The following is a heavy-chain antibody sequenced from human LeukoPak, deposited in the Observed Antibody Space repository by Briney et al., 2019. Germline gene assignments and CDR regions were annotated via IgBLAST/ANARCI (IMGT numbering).Heavy chain of an antibody. CDR2: IYTSGST. CDR3: ARDSSSWYSDV. CDR1: DGSISSSSYY. V-gene: IGHV4-61*02. Sequence: SETLSLTCTVSDGSISSSSYYWSWIRQPAGKGLEWIGRIYTSGSTNYNPSLKSRVTMSVDTSKNQFSLKLSSVTAADTAVYYCARDSSSWYSDVWGKGTTVTVSS. D-gene: IGHD6-13*01. J-gene: IGHJ6*04.